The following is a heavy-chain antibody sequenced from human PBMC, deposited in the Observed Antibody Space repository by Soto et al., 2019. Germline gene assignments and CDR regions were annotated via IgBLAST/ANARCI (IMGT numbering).Heavy chain of an antibody. D-gene: IGHD3-3*01. CDR3: ASIGTISAIVTNNWFGP. CDR1: GDSIGSGDYY. Sequence: PSETLSLTCTVSGDSIGSGDYYWSWIRQPPGKGLEWVAYIHINGGTYYNPSLRSRVTTSVDTSKNQFSLYLSSVTAADTAFYHCASIGTISAIVTNNWFGPWGQGTLVTVSS. J-gene: IGHJ5*02. CDR2: IHINGGT. V-gene: IGHV4-30-4*01.